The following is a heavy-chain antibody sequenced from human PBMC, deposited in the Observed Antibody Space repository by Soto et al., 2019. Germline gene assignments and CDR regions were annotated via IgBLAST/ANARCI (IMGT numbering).Heavy chain of an antibody. CDR2: ISAYNGNT. CDR3: ARAVPDYGDYESLERADYYMDV. Sequence: ASVKVSCKASGYTFTSYGISWVRQAPGQGLEWMGWISAYNGNTNYEQKLQGRVTMTTDTSTSTAYMELRSLRSDDTAVYYCARAVPDYGDYESLERADYYMDVWGKGTTVTVSS. D-gene: IGHD4-17*01. J-gene: IGHJ6*03. CDR1: GYTFTSYG. V-gene: IGHV1-18*01.